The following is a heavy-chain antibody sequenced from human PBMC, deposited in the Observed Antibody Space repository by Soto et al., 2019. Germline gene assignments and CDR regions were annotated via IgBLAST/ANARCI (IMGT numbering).Heavy chain of an antibody. CDR3: AKTGMGDFLDY. D-gene: IGHD3-3*01. CDR2: ISGSGGTT. Sequence: VQLLESGGGLVQPGGSLRLSCATSGFTFSSYAMSWVRQAPGKGLEWVSLISGSGGTTYYADSVKGRFTISRDNSKNTLYLQMNSLRAEDTAVYYCAKTGMGDFLDYWGQGTLVTVSS. V-gene: IGHV3-23*01. CDR1: GFTFSSYA. J-gene: IGHJ4*02.